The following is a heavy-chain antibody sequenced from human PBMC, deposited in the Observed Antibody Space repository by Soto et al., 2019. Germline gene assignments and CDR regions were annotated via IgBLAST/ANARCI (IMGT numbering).Heavy chain of an antibody. Sequence: PSETLSLTCAVSGGSITSNWWSWVRQPPGKGLEWIGEVYHSGSTNYNPSLESRVAISVDKSKNQFFLKLSSLRAEDTAVYYCVKDSYDVGATTLIDYWGQGTLVTVSS. CDR3: VKDSYDVGATTLIDY. D-gene: IGHD1-26*01. J-gene: IGHJ4*02. CDR2: VYHSGST. V-gene: IGHV4-4*02. CDR1: GGSITSNW.